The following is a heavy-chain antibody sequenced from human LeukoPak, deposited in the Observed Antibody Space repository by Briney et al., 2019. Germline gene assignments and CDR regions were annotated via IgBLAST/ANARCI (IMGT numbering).Heavy chain of an antibody. CDR2: ISAFNGNK. CDR1: GYTFTDYG. V-gene: IGHV1-18*01. J-gene: IGHJ4*02. D-gene: IGHD4-17*01. Sequence: ASVKVSCKASGYTFTDYGISWVRQAPGQGLEWMGWISAFNGNKNYARKLQGRVTMTTDTSTSTAYMELRGLRSNDTAVYSSARAGAAVTTHFDYRGQGTLVTVSS. CDR3: ARAGAAVTTHFDY.